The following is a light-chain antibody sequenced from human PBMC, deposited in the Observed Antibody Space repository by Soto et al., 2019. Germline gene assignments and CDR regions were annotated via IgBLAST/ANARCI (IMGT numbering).Light chain of an antibody. CDR2: DAS. Sequence: EIVLTQSPATLSLSPGERATLSCRASQGVSRHLAWYQQKPGQAPRLLIYDASNRATGIPARVSGSGSGTDVTLTISSLEPEDFAVYYCQQRSKWPLTFGGGTKVDIK. J-gene: IGKJ4*01. CDR3: QQRSKWPLT. V-gene: IGKV3-11*01. CDR1: QGVSRH.